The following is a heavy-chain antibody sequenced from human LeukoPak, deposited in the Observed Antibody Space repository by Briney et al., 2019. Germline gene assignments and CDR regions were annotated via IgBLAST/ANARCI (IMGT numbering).Heavy chain of an antibody. Sequence: GGSLRLSCAASGFTFSSYAMSWVRQAPGKGLEWVAVISYDGSNKYYADSVKGRFTISRDNSKNTLYLQMNSLRAEDTAVYYRARDRHYSSSWIYYYYGMDVWGQGTTVTVSS. V-gene: IGHV3-30*04. J-gene: IGHJ6*02. D-gene: IGHD6-13*01. CDR1: GFTFSSYA. CDR3: ARDRHYSSSWIYYYYGMDV. CDR2: ISYDGSNK.